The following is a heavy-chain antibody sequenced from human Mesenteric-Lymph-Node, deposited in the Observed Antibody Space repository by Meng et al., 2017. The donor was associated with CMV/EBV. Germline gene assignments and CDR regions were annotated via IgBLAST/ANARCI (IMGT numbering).Heavy chain of an antibody. CDR3: ARVKQRITMFGLLGGYGMDV. CDR2: VKEDGREK. D-gene: IGHD3-3*01. V-gene: IGHV3-7*01. Sequence: GESLKISCAASGFSFSEYWMSWVRQAPGKGLEWVANVKEDGREKYSVDSVKGRFTISRDNAKNSLYLQMNTLRVEDTAVYYCARVKQRITMFGLLGGYGMDVWGQGTTVTVSS. CDR1: GFSFSEYW. J-gene: IGHJ6*02.